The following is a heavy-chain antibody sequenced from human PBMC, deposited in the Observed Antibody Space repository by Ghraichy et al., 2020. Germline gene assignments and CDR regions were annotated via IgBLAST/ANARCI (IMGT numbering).Heavy chain of an antibody. D-gene: IGHD2-2*01. CDR3: ARSRSSTVDY. J-gene: IGHJ4*02. CDR2: TYFRSKWDN. Sequence: SQTLSLTCAISGDSVSSTSATWSWIRQSPSRGLEWLGRTYFRSKWDNDYAMSMKGRITINPDTSKNQFALQLNSATPEDTAVYYCARSRSSTVDYWGQGTQVTVSS. V-gene: IGHV6-1*01. CDR1: GDSVSSTSAT.